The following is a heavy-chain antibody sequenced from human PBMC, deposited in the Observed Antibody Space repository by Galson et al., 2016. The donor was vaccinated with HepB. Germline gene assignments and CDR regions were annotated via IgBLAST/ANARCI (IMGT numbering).Heavy chain of an antibody. Sequence: SETLSLTCTVSGASLSGGAYHWAWLRQPAGKGLEWLGHTYYGEDNRYNPSREGRVTISIDTSTNQMPLTLRSVSAAGTAVYFCGTYLVGHGGTGYWGQGILVTVSS. D-gene: IGHD3-16*01. CDR1: GASLSGGAYH. J-gene: IGHJ4*02. CDR3: GTYLVGHGGTGY. CDR2: TYYGEDN. V-gene: IGHV4-61*08.